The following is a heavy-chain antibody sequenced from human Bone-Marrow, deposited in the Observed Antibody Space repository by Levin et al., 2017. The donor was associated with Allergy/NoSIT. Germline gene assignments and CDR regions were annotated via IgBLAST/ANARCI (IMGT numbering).Heavy chain of an antibody. CDR1: GFSFSGYW. V-gene: IGHV3-7*01. CDR2: IKVDGSEI. J-gene: IGHJ5*02. D-gene: IGHD3-16*01. CDR3: ARVVSWGWFDP. Sequence: GGSLRLSCVASGFSFSGYWMGWVRQAPGKGLEWVANIKVDGSEIYYLDSVKGRFTISRDNAKNTLYLQMSSLRAEDTAMYHCARVVSWGWFDPWGQGTLVIVSS.